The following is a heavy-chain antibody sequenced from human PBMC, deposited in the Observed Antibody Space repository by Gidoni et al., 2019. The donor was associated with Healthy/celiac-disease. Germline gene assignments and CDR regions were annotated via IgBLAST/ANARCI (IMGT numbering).Heavy chain of an antibody. D-gene: IGHD3-10*01. J-gene: IGHJ4*02. V-gene: IGHV4-30-4*01. CDR2: IYYSGST. CDR1: GGSITSGDYY. Sequence: QVQLQESGPGLVKPSQTLSLTCTVSGGSITSGDYYWSWLRQPPGKGLEWIGYIYYSGSTYYNPSLKSRVTISVDTSKNQFSLKLSSVTAADTAVYYCARTNGSGSSLPDYWGQGTLVTVSS. CDR3: ARTNGSGSSLPDY.